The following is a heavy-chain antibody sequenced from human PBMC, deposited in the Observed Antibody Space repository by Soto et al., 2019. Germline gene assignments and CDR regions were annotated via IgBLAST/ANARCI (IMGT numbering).Heavy chain of an antibody. J-gene: IGHJ4*02. CDR3: ARHRIYYDYVWGSYRSPRYFDY. CDR1: GGSISSSSYY. V-gene: IGHV4-39*01. CDR2: IYYSGST. Sequence: PSETLSLTCTVSGGSISSSSYYWGWIRQPPGKGLEWIGSIYYSGSTYYNPSLKSRVTISVDTSKNQFSLKLSSVTAADTAVYYCARHRIYYDYVWGSYRSPRYFDYWGQGTLVTVSS. D-gene: IGHD3-16*02.